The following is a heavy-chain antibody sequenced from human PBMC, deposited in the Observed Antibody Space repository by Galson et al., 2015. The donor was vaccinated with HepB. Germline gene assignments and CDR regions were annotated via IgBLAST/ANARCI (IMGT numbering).Heavy chain of an antibody. J-gene: IGHJ4*02. CDR1: GFTFSRDA. CDR3: AKIPSTGVVARPGFDY. CDR2: ISHSGDNT. D-gene: IGHD3-22*01. Sequence: SLRLSCAASGFTFSRDAMSWVRQAPGKGLEWVSTISHSGDNTFYIDAVKGRFTISRDNSKNTLFLQMDSLRAEDTAVYYCAKIPSTGVVARPGFDYWGQGTLVTVSS. V-gene: IGHV3-23*01.